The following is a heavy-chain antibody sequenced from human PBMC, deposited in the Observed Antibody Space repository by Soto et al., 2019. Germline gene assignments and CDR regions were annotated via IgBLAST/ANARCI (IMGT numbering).Heavy chain of an antibody. D-gene: IGHD3-9*01. CDR3: ARYILSGYYGNYYYYAMDV. CDR2: ISAYNGNT. J-gene: IGHJ6*02. CDR1: GYTFTSYG. Sequence: QVQLVQSGAEVKKPGASVKVSCRASGYTFTSYGISWVRQAPGQGLEWLGWISAYNGNTNYAQKLQGRVTMTTDTSTNTAYMELRSLRSDDSAMYFCARYILSGYYGNYYYYAMDVWGQGTTVAVSS. V-gene: IGHV1-18*01.